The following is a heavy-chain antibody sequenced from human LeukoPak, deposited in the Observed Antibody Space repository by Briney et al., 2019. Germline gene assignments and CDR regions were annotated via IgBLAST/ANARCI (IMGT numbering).Heavy chain of an antibody. CDR2: INHSGST. CDR3: ARGEPKQNYYGSSGSYFDY. D-gene: IGHD3-22*01. J-gene: IGHJ4*02. V-gene: IGHV4-34*01. Sequence: SETLSLTCAVYGGSFSGYYWSWIRRPPGKGLEWIGEINHSGSTNYNPSLKSRVTISVDTSKNQFSLKLSSVTAADTAVYYCARGEPKQNYYGSSGSYFDYWGQGTLVTVSS. CDR1: GGSFSGYY.